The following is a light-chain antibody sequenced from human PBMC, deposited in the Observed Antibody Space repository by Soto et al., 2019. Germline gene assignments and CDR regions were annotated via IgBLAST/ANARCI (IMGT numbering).Light chain of an antibody. J-gene: IGKJ1*01. CDR3: QQRSNWPPWT. V-gene: IGKV3-11*01. CDR2: DAS. CDR1: QSVSSY. Sequence: EIVLTQSPATLSLSPGARANLSCRASQSVSSYLAWYQQKPGHAPRLLIYDASNRATGIPARFSGSGSGTDFTLTISSLEPEDFAVYYWQQRSNWPPWTFGQGTKVEIK.